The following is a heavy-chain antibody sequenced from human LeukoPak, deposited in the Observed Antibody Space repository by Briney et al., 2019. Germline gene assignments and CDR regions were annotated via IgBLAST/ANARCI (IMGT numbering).Heavy chain of an antibody. J-gene: IGHJ4*02. Sequence: ASVKVSCKTSGYTFTNYHITWVRLAPGQGLEWMGIINPSGGYTSYAQKFQGRVTMTRDTSTSTVYMELSSLRSEDTAVYYCARVAIAAAGIPPYFDYWGQGTPVTVSS. CDR1: GYTFTNYH. CDR2: INPSGGYT. V-gene: IGHV1-46*01. CDR3: ARVAIAAAGIPPYFDY. D-gene: IGHD6-13*01.